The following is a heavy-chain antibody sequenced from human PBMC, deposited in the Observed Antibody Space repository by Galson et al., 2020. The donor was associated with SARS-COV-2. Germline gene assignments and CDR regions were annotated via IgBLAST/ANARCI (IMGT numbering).Heavy chain of an antibody. J-gene: IGHJ5*02. V-gene: IGHV1-24*01. CDR2: FDPEDGET. Sequence: SVKVSCKVSGYTLTELSMHWVRQAPGKGLEWMGGFDPEDGETIYAQKFQGRVTMTEDTSTDTAYMELSSLRSEDTAVYYCATAPPYNWNYGHWFDPWGQGTLVTVSS. D-gene: IGHD1-7*01. CDR1: GYTLTELS. CDR3: ATAPPYNWNYGHWFDP.